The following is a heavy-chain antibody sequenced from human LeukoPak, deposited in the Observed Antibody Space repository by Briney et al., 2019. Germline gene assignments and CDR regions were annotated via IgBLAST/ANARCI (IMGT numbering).Heavy chain of an antibody. CDR2: ISSSSSYI. V-gene: IGHV3-21*01. D-gene: IGHD3-10*01. CDR3: ARGGPPGGYYFDY. J-gene: IGHJ4*02. CDR1: GFTFSSYS. Sequence: PGGSLRLSCAASGFTFSSYSMNWVRQAPGKGLEWVSSISSSSSYIYYADSVKGRFTISRDNAKNSLYLQVNSLRAEDTAVYYCARGGPPGGYYFDYWGQGTLVTVSS.